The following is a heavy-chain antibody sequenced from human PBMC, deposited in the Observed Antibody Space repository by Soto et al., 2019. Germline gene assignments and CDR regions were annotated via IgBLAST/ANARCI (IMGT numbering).Heavy chain of an antibody. Sequence: GASVKVSCKASGYTFTSYAMHWVRQAPGQRLEWMGWINAGNGNTKYSQKFQGRVTITRDTSASTAYMELSSVTAADTAVYYCARLRTGLVVGAIYYFDYWGQGTLVTVSS. CDR1: GYTFTSYA. V-gene: IGHV1-3*01. CDR2: INAGNGNT. CDR3: ARLRTGLVVGAIYYFDY. D-gene: IGHD1-26*01. J-gene: IGHJ4*02.